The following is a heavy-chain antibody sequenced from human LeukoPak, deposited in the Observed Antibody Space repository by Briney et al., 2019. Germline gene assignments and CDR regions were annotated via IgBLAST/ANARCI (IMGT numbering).Heavy chain of an antibody. V-gene: IGHV3-11*01. CDR2: ISASAVAI. CDR3: ARGGWAGAPPFDS. J-gene: IGHJ5*01. CDR1: GFAFSDYY. Sequence: GGSLRLSCVASGFAFSDYYMGWVRQGPGKGPEWDALISASAVAIYYAASVKGRFTISRDNAKKSLYLDIQSLRVDDTAFYFCARGGWAGAPPFDSWGQGVLVTVSS. D-gene: IGHD1-26*01.